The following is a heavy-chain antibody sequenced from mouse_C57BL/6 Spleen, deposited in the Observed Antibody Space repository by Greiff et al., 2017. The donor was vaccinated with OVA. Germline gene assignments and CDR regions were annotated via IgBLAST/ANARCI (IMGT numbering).Heavy chain of an antibody. CDR1: GFTFSDAW. CDR2: IRNKANNHAT. D-gene: IGHD2-4*01. Sequence: EVHLVESGGGLVQPGGSMKLSCAASGFTFSDAWMDWVRQSPEKGLEWVAEIRNKANNHATYYAESVKGRFTISRDDSKSSVYLQMNSLRAEDTGIYYCTRGDDYDGFAYWGQGTLVTVSA. CDR3: TRGDDYDGFAY. J-gene: IGHJ3*01. V-gene: IGHV6-6*01.